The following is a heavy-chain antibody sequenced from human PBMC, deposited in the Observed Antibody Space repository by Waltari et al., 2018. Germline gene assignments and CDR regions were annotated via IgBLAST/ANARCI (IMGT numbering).Heavy chain of an antibody. CDR3: ARAPRGYSYGYYYYYYMDV. D-gene: IGHD5-18*01. Sequence: QVQLQQWGAGLLKPSETLSLTCAVYGGSFSGYYWSWVRPPPGTGLEWIGEINHSGSTNYNPSLKSRVTISVDTSKNQFSLKLSSVTAADTAVYYCARAPRGYSYGYYYYYYMDVWGKGTTVTISS. CDR1: GGSFSGYY. CDR2: INHSGST. V-gene: IGHV4-34*01. J-gene: IGHJ6*03.